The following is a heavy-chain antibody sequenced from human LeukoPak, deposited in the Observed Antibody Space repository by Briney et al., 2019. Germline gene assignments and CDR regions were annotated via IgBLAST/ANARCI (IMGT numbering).Heavy chain of an antibody. V-gene: IGHV3-23*01. CDR2: ISGSGGST. Sequence: PGGSLRLSCAASGFTFSSYWMHWVRQAPGKGLVWVSAISGSGGSTYYADSVKGRFTISRDNSKNTLYLQMNSLRAEDTAVYYCAKEGVDYYDSSGYYYFDYWGQGTLVTVSS. CDR3: AKEGVDYYDSSGYYYFDY. D-gene: IGHD3-22*01. CDR1: GFTFSSYW. J-gene: IGHJ4*02.